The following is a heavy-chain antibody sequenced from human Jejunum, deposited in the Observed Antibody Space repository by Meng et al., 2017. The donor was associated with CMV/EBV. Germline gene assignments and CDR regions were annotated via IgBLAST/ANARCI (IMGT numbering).Heavy chain of an antibody. CDR1: GFSFNKYG. D-gene: IGHD3-16*01. CDR2: IRDDGSIK. Sequence: SGFSFNKYGMHWVRQAPGKGLEWVAFIRDDGSIKYYAESVKARFTISRDNSKTTLYLQMNNLRPEDTALYHCAKATSGSWGYFDSWGQGTLVTVSS. J-gene: IGHJ4*02. V-gene: IGHV3-30*02. CDR3: AKATSGSWGYFDS.